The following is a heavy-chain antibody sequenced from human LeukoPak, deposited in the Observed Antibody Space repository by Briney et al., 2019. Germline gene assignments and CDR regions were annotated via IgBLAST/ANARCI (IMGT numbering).Heavy chain of an antibody. D-gene: IGHD3-3*01. CDR2: IYYSGST. CDR3: ARGVDDFLFDY. CDR1: GGSISSYY. Sequence: SETLSLTCTVSGGSISSYYWSWIRQPPGKGLEWIGYIYYSGSTNYNPSLKSRVTISVDTSKNQFSLKLSSVTAADTAVYYCARGVDDFLFDYWGQGTLVSVSS. V-gene: IGHV4-59*01. J-gene: IGHJ4*02.